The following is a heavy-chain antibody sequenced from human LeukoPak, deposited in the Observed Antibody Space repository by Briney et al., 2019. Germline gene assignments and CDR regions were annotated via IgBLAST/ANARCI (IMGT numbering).Heavy chain of an antibody. D-gene: IGHD1-26*01. CDR2: INPNSGGT. CDR1: RYTFTGYY. CDR3: ATLSGSYVSSDY. J-gene: IGHJ4*02. V-gene: IGHV1-2*06. Sequence: ASVKVSCKASRYTFTGYYMHWVRQAPGQGLEWMGRINPNSGGTNYAQKFQGRVTMTRDTSISTAYMELSRLRSDDTAVYYCATLSGSYVSSDYWGQGTLVTVSS.